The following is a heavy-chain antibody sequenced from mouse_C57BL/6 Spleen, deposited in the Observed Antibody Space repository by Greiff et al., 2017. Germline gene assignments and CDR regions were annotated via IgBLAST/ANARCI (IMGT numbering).Heavy chain of an antibody. V-gene: IGHV5-4*03. D-gene: IGHD3-3*01. J-gene: IGHJ2*01. CDR2: ISDGGSYT. CDR3: ARAGLRDY. CDR1: GFTFSSYA. Sequence: EVKLEESGGGLVKPGGSLKLSCAASGFTFSSYAMSWVRQTPEKRLEWVATISDGGSYTYYPDNVKGRFTISRDNAKNNLYLQMSHLKSEDTAMYYCARAGLRDYWGQGTTLTVSS.